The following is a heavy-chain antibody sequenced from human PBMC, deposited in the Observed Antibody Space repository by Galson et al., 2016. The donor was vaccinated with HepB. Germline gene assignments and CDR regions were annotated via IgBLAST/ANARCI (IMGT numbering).Heavy chain of an antibody. D-gene: IGHD2/OR15-2a*01. CDR1: GFTFSSHS. V-gene: IGHV3-48*01. J-gene: IGHJ4*02. Sequence: SLRLSCAASGFTFSSHSMVWVRQAPGKGLEWVSYISHSSPTIYYTDSVKGRFTISRDNSKNMLYLQMNSLRAEETAVYYCARDSEYYDSYYFDHWGQGTLVTVSS. CDR3: ARDSEYYDSYYFDH. CDR2: ISHSSPTI.